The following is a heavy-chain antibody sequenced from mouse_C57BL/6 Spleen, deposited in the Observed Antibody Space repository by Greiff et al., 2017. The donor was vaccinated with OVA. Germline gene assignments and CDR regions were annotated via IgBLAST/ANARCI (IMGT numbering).Heavy chain of an antibody. D-gene: IGHD4-1*01. CDR2: INPYNGGT. CDR1: GYTFTDYY. Sequence: VQLQQSGPVLVKPGASVKMSCKASGYTFTDYYMNWVKQSHGKSLEWIGVINPYNGGTSYNQKFKGKATLTVDKSSSTAYMELNSLTSEDAAVYYCARRTGTYAMDYWGQGTSVTVSS. J-gene: IGHJ4*01. V-gene: IGHV1-19*01. CDR3: ARRTGTYAMDY.